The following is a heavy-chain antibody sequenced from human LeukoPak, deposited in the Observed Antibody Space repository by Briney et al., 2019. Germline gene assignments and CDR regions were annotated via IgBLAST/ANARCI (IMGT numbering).Heavy chain of an antibody. CDR1: GFTFSSYG. V-gene: IGHV3-30*02. CDR3: AKDVIVGATTYYYYYMDV. D-gene: IGHD1-26*01. J-gene: IGHJ6*03. Sequence: PGGSLRLSCAASGFTFSSYGMHWVRQAPGKGLEWVAFIRYDGSNKYYADSVKGRFTISRDNSKNTLYLQMNSLRAEDTAVYYCAKDVIVGATTYYYYYMDVWGKGTTVTISS. CDR2: IRYDGSNK.